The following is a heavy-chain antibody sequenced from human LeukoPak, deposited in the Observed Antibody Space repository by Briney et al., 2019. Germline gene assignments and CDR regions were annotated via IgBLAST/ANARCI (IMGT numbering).Heavy chain of an antibody. D-gene: IGHD6-6*01. J-gene: IGHJ5*02. Sequence: PSETLALTCTVSGASISSSTDYWCWIRQPPGKRLEWIGHTHYSGSTNYNPSLKSRVTISVDTSKNQFSLKLSSVTAADTAVYYCARRSRSSSLRDPWGQGTLVTVSS. CDR2: THYSGST. CDR3: ARRSRSSSLRDP. CDR1: GASISSSTDY. V-gene: IGHV4-39*01.